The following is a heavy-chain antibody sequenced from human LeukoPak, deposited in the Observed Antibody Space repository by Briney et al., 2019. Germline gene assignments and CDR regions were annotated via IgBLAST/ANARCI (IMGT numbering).Heavy chain of an antibody. CDR2: ISYDGSNK. CDR1: GFTFSSYA. D-gene: IGHD2-15*01. J-gene: IGHJ4*02. V-gene: IGHV3-30*04. Sequence: GGSLRLFCAASGFTFSSYAMHWVRQAPGKGLEWVAVISYDGSNKYYADSVKGRFTISRDNSKNTLYLQMNSLRAEDTAVYYCARDLKLGYCSGGSCYSGPFDYWGQGTLVTVSS. CDR3: ARDLKLGYCSGGSCYSGPFDY.